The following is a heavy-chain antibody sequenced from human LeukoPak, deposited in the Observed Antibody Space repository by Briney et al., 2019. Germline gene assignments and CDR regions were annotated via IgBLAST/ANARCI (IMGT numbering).Heavy chain of an antibody. Sequence: SETLSLTCTVSGGSIRSRNYYWDWIRQPPGKGLEWIGSIYYSGSTCYSPSLKGRVTISVDTSKNQFSLKLNSVTAADTAVYYCARSSEYGDPFNYWGQGTLVTVSS. D-gene: IGHD4-17*01. CDR2: IYYSGST. CDR1: GGSIRSRNYY. J-gene: IGHJ4*02. V-gene: IGHV4-39*01. CDR3: ARSSEYGDPFNY.